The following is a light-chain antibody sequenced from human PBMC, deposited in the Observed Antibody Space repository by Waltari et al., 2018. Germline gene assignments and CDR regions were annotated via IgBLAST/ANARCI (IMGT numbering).Light chain of an antibody. CDR3: QAWDSYTVV. CDR1: KLGDKY. Sequence: SYDLTQPPSVSVSPGQTANITCSGDKLGDKYASWYQQKPGQSPLLVMYQDAKRPSGIPERFSGANSGNTATLTISGAQAMDEADYSCQAWDSYTVVVGGGTKLTVL. CDR2: QDA. J-gene: IGLJ2*01. V-gene: IGLV3-1*01.